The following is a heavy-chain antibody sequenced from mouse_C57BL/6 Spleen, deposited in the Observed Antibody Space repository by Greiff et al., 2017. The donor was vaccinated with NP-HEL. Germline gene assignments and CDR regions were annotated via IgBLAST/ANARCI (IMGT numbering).Heavy chain of an antibody. J-gene: IGHJ1*03. V-gene: IGHV1-52*01. CDR2: IDPSDSET. CDR3: ARGGTGYFDV. Sequence: VQLQQSGAELVRPGSSVKLSCKASGYTFTSYWMHWVKQRPIQGLEWIGNIDPSDSETHYNQKFKDKATLTVDKSSSTAYMQLSSLTSEDSAVYYCARGGTGYFDVWGTGTTVTVSS. D-gene: IGHD3-3*01. CDR1: GYTFTSYW.